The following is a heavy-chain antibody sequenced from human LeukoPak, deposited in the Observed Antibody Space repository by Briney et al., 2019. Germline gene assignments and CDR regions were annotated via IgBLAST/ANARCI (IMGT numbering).Heavy chain of an antibody. CDR1: GYTFTGYY. V-gene: IGHV1-2*02. Sequence: GPVKVSCKASGYTFTGYYMHWVRQAPGQGLEWMGWINPNSGGTNYAQKFQGRVTMTRDTSISTAYMELSRLRSDDTAVYYCARTPPPRGSGWPLVDYWGQGTLVTVSS. J-gene: IGHJ4*02. D-gene: IGHD6-19*01. CDR2: INPNSGGT. CDR3: ARTPPPRGSGWPLVDY.